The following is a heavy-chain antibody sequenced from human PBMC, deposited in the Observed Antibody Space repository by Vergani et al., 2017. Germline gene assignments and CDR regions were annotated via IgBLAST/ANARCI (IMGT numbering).Heavy chain of an antibody. J-gene: IGHJ3*02. Sequence: EVQLVESGGGLVQPGRSLRLSCAASGFTFDDYAMHWVRQAPGKGLEWVSGISWNSGSIGYADSVKGRFTISRDNAKNSLYLQMNSLRAEDTALYYCAKDRYCSSTSCYTGGAFDIWGQGTMVTVSS. V-gene: IGHV3-9*01. D-gene: IGHD2-2*02. CDR3: AKDRYCSSTSCYTGGAFDI. CDR2: ISWNSGSI. CDR1: GFTFDDYA.